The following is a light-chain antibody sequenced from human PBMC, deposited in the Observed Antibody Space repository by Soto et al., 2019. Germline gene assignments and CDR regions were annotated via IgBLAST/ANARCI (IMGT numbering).Light chain of an antibody. CDR3: QQYGSSPRT. V-gene: IGKV3-20*01. CDR2: GAS. J-gene: IGKJ1*01. Sequence: EIVLTQSPGTLSLSPGERATLSCRASQSVSSSYLAWYQQKPGQAPRLLIYGASSRATGIPDRFSGSGSGTDFTLTISRLEPEEFAVYSCQQYGSSPRTFGQGTKV. CDR1: QSVSSSY.